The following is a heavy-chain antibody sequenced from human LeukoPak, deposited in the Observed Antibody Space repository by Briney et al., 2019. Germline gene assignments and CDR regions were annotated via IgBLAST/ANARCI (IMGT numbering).Heavy chain of an antibody. CDR3: AREVWGPEY. Sequence: SGGSLRLSCAASGFTFSSYGMHWVRQAPGKGLEWVAVISYDGSNKYYADSVKGRFTISRDNSKNTLYLQMNSLRAEDTAVYYCAREVWGPEYWGQGTLVTVSS. J-gene: IGHJ4*02. CDR2: ISYDGSNK. CDR1: GFTFSSYG. D-gene: IGHD1-14*01. V-gene: IGHV3-30*03.